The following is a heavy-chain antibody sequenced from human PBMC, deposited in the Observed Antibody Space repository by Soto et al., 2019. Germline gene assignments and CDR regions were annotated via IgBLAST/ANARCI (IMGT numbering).Heavy chain of an antibody. J-gene: IGHJ4*02. CDR1: GDSISSGAYY. Sequence: SETLSLTCTVSGDSISSGAYYWSWIRQHPGKGLEWIGFIFYSGNTYYNPSLKSRLTISLDTSKNQFSLKLSSVTVADTAVYYCARLRGLRTTMTAVDYWGRGAQVTVSS. CDR3: ARLRGLRTTMTAVDY. CDR2: IFYSGNT. V-gene: IGHV4-31*03. D-gene: IGHD4-17*01.